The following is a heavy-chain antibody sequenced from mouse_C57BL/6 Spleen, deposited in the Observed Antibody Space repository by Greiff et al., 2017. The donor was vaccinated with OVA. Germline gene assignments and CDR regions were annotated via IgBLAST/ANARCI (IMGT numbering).Heavy chain of an antibody. D-gene: IGHD4-1*01. CDR2: IYPRSGST. J-gene: IGHJ2*01. Sequence: VKLMESGAELARPGASVKLSCKASGYTFTSYGISWVKQRTGQGLEWIGEIYPRSGSTYYNEKFKGKATLTADKSSSTAYMELRSLTSEDSAVYFCALGRGDDWGQGTTLTVSS. CDR1: GYTFTSYG. V-gene: IGHV1-81*01. CDR3: ALGRGDD.